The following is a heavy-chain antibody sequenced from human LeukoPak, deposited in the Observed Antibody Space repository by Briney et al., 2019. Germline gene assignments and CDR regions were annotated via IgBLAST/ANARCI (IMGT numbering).Heavy chain of an antibody. J-gene: IGHJ6*02. Sequence: GSSVKVSCKASGGTFSSYAISWVRQAPGQGLERMGRIIPILGIANYAQKFQGRVTITADKSTSTAYMELSSLRSEDTAVYYCARDASGMDVWGQGTTVTVSS. V-gene: IGHV1-69*04. CDR1: GGTFSSYA. CDR3: ARDASGMDV. CDR2: IIPILGIA.